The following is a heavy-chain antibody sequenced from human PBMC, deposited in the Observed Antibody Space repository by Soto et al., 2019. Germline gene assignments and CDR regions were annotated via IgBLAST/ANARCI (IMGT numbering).Heavy chain of an antibody. J-gene: IGHJ4*02. CDR1: GGTFSSYA. CDR2: IIPIFGTA. D-gene: IGHD4-17*01. Sequence: ASVKVSCKASGGTFSSYAISWVRQAPGQGLEWMGGIIPIFGTANYAQKFQGRVTITADESTSTAYMEMSSLRSEDTAVYFCASNFREIYGDYVYVDYWGQGTLVTVSS. CDR3: ASNFREIYGDYVYVDY. V-gene: IGHV1-69*13.